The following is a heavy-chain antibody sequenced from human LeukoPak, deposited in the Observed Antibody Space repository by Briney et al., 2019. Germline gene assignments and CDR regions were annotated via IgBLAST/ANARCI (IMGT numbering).Heavy chain of an antibody. CDR3: ARCIGGITPYYFDY. D-gene: IGHD3-3*01. Sequence: PGGSLRLSCAASGFTSSSYAMSWVRQAPGKGLEWVSSISSSSSYIYYADSVKGRFTISRDNAKNSLYLQMNSLRAEDTAVYYCARCIGGITPYYFDYWGQGTLVTVSS. CDR2: ISSSSSYI. V-gene: IGHV3-21*01. CDR1: GFTSSSYA. J-gene: IGHJ4*02.